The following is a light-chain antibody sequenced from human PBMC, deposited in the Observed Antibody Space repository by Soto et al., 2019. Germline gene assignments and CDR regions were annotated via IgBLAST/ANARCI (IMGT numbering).Light chain of an antibody. V-gene: IGKV3-11*01. Sequence: EIVMTQSPATLPVSPWERATLSCRASQSVSSNLAWYQQKPGQAPRFLIYGASNRATGIPARFSGSGSGTDFTLTISSLEPEDFAVYYCQQRRGTFGQGTKVDIK. CDR2: GAS. CDR1: QSVSSN. J-gene: IGKJ1*01. CDR3: QQRRGT.